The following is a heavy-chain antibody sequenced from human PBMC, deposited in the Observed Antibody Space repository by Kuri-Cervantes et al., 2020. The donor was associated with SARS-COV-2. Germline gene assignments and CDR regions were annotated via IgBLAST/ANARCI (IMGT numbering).Heavy chain of an antibody. D-gene: IGHD3-22*01. CDR1: GYTFTSYD. CDR2: MNPNSGNT. V-gene: IGHV1-8*03. Sequence: ASVKVSCKASGYTFTSYDINWVRQATGQGLEWMGWMNPNSGNTGYAQKFQGRVTITRNTSISTAYMELSSLRSEDTAVYYCTWTDSSGYYFDYDYWGQGTLVTVSS. CDR3: TWTDSSGYYFDYDY. J-gene: IGHJ4*02.